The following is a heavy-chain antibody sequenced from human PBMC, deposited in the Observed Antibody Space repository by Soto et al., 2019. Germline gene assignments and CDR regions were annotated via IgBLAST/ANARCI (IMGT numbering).Heavy chain of an antibody. V-gene: IGHV4-59*01. Sequence: NPSETLSLTCTVSGGSISSYYWSWIRQPPGKGLEWIGYIYYSGSTNYNPSLKSRVTISVDTSKNQFSLKLSSVTAADTAVYYCARVHYYGSGSYFNYYYYGMDVWGQGTTVTVSS. CDR3: ARVHYYGSGSYFNYYYYGMDV. D-gene: IGHD3-10*01. CDR1: GGSISSYY. J-gene: IGHJ6*02. CDR2: IYYSGST.